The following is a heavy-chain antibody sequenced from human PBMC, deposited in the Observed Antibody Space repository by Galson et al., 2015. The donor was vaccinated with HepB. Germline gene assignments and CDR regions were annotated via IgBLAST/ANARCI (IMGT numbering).Heavy chain of an antibody. CDR3: AKVADYGSGSNYFDN. CDR2: ISGSSVRT. D-gene: IGHD3-10*01. CDR1: GFTFSSYA. J-gene: IGHJ4*02. Sequence: SLRLSCAASGFTFSSYAMSWVRQAPGKGLEWVSTISGSSVRTYYADSVMGRFTISRDNSKNTLYLQMNSLRAEDTAVYYCAKVADYGSGSNYFDNWGQGTLVTVSS. V-gene: IGHV3-23*01.